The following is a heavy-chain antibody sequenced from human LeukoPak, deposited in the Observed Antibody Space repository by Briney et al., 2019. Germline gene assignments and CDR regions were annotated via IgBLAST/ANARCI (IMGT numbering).Heavy chain of an antibody. J-gene: IGHJ3*02. CDR2: INHSGST. Sequence: SETLSLTCAVYGGSFSGYYWSWIRQPPGKGLEWIGEINHSGSTNYNPSLKSRVTISVDTSKNQFSLKLSSVTAADTAVYYCARTHLRSDAFDIWGQGTMVTVSS. CDR3: ARTHLRSDAFDI. CDR1: GGSFSGYY. V-gene: IGHV4-34*01.